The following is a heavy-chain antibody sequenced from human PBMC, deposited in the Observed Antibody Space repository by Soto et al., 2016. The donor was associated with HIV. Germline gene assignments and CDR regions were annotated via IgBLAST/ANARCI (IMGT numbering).Heavy chain of an antibody. V-gene: IGHV4-31*03. CDR1: GGSISSGGYY. J-gene: IGHJ6*04. CDR2: IYYSGST. Sequence: QVQLQESGPGLVKPSQTLSLTCTVSGGSISSGGYYWSWIRQHPGKGLEWIGYIYYSGSTYYNPSLKSRTTISVDTSKNQFSLKLSSVTAADTAVYYCARDQKAVAGAGHYYYGMDVWGQRDHGQPSPQ. CDR3: ARDQKAVAGAGHYYYGMDV. D-gene: IGHD6-19*01.